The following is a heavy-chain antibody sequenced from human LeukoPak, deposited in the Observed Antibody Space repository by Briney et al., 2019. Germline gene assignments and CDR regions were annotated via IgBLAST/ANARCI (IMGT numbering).Heavy chain of an antibody. V-gene: IGHV3-21*01. D-gene: IGHD6-13*01. J-gene: IGHJ4*02. CDR1: GFTFSSYS. CDR3: ARDVAAAGIGGY. CDR2: ISSSSSYI. Sequence: GGSLRLSCAASGFTFSSYSMNWVRQAPGKGLEWVSSISSSSSYIYYADSVKGRFTISRDNAKNSLYLQMNSLRAEDTAVYYCARDVAAAGIGGYWGQGTLVTVSS.